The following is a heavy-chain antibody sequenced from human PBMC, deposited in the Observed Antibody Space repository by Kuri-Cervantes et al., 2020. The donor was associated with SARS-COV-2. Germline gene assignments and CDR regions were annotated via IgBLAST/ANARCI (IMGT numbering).Heavy chain of an antibody. CDR2: IYTSGST. Sequence: SETLSLTCTVSGGSISSYYWSWIRQPAGKGLEWIGRIYTSGSTNYNPSLKSRVTISVDTSKNQFSLKLSSVTAADTAVYYCATVARGAIVATIREGFDYWGQGTLVTVSS. J-gene: IGHJ4*02. D-gene: IGHD5-12*01. V-gene: IGHV4-4*07. CDR1: GGSISSYY. CDR3: ATVARGAIVATIREGFDY.